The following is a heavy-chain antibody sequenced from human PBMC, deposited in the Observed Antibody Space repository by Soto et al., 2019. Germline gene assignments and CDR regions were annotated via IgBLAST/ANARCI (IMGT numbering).Heavy chain of an antibody. D-gene: IGHD5-12*01. J-gene: IGHJ4*02. CDR1: GYSFTSYW. CDR2: IDPSDSYT. CDR3: ARHWDGYNYVFWN. V-gene: IGHV5-10-1*01. Sequence: PGESLKISCKGSGYSFTSYWISWVRQMPGKGLEWMGRIDPSDSYTNYSPSFQGHVTISADKSISTAYLQWSSLKASDTAMYYCARHWDGYNYVFWNWGQGTLVTVSS.